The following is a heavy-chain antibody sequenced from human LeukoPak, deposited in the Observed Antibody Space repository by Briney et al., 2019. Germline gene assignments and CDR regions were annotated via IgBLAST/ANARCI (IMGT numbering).Heavy chain of an antibody. V-gene: IGHV3-48*03. D-gene: IGHD4-17*01. CDR3: ARDVVSDSGDPNWFDP. J-gene: IGHJ5*02. CDR2: ISSSGSTI. CDR1: GFTFSIYE. Sequence: GGSLRLSCAASGFTFSIYEMNWVRQAPGKGLEWVSYISSSGSTIHYADAVKGRFTISRDNAKNSLYLQMNSLRAEDTGVYYCARDVVSDSGDPNWFDPWGQGTLVTVSS.